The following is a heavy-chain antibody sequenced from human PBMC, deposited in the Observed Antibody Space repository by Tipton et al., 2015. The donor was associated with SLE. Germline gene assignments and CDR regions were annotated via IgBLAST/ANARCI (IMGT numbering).Heavy chain of an antibody. CDR1: GFSFSSYG. V-gene: IGHV3-33*01. J-gene: IGHJ3*02. D-gene: IGHD6-19*01. Sequence: SLRLSCAASGFSFSSYGVHWVRQAPGKGLEWVAFIRYDESNKNYAASVQGRFTISRDNSNNTVYLQLNSLRVEDTARFFCARRKGTWLIDAFDIRGQGTVVTVSS. CDR2: IRYDESNK. CDR3: ARRKGTWLIDAFDI.